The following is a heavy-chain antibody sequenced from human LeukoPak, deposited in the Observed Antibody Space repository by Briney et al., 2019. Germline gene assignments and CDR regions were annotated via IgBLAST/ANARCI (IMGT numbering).Heavy chain of an antibody. J-gene: IGHJ5*02. Sequence: ASMKVSCKASGYAFTHYYLHWMGQAPGQDLEWMGWINPYTGGTNYTPTLQDRVIMTRDTSITTAYIELTSLSSDDTAVYYCSRDTTMARWFDPWGQGTLVTVSS. CDR3: SRDTTMARWFDP. V-gene: IGHV1-2*02. CDR1: GYAFTHYY. CDR2: INPYTGGT. D-gene: IGHD5-24*01.